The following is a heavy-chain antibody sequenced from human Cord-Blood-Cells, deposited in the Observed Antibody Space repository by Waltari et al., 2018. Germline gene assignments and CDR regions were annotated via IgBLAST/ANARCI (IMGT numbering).Heavy chain of an antibody. CDR2: IYHSGST. CDR1: GYSIRSGYY. CDR3: ARDDSSSYAFDI. J-gene: IGHJ3*02. D-gene: IGHD6-6*01. V-gene: IGHV4-38-2*02. Sequence: QVQLQESGPGLVKPSETLSLTCTVSGYSIRSGYYWGLIRQPPGKGLEWIGSIYHSGSTYYNPSLKSRVTISVDTSKNQFSLKLSSVTAADTAVYYCARDDSSSYAFDIWGQGTMVTVSS.